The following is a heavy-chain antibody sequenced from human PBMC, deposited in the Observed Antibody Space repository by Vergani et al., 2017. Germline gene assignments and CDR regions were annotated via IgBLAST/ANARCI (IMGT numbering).Heavy chain of an antibody. D-gene: IGHD3-9*01. J-gene: IGHJ4*02. CDR1: AYSISSGFF. V-gene: IGHV4-38-2*02. CDR3: VRDMTYYDTLIGYAGYYCDS. Sequence: QVQLQESGPGLVRPSETLSLTCTVSAYSISSGFFWGWIRQPPGKGLEWIGSMDYNGLAYYSPSLKSRVTISVDTPKNHFSLKLSSVTAADTAVYYCVRDMTYYDTLIGYAGYYCDSCVQGALVTVS. CDR2: MDYNGLA.